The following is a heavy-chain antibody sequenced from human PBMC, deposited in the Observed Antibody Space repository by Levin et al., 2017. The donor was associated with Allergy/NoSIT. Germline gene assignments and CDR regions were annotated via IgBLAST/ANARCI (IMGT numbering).Heavy chain of an antibody. D-gene: IGHD3-22*01. Sequence: GGSLRLSCAASGFTFSSYSMNWVRQAPGKGLEWVSSMSSSSSYIYYADSVKGRFTMSRHNAKNSVYLQMNSLRAEDTAVYYCARADYYDSGGYYSPRYYGMDVWGQGTTVTVSS. CDR1: GFTFSSYS. CDR3: ARADYYDSGGYYSPRYYGMDV. CDR2: MSSSSSYI. V-gene: IGHV3-21*01. J-gene: IGHJ6*02.